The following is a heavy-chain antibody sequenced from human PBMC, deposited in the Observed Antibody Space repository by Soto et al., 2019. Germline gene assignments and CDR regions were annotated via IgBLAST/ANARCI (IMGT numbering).Heavy chain of an antibody. D-gene: IGHD3-16*02. J-gene: IGHJ4*02. Sequence: GESLKISCKGSGYSFTSYWIGWVRQMPGKGLEWMGIIYPGDSDTRYSPSFQGQVTISADKSISTAYLQWSSLKASDTAMYYCARYAAPGSATYRYSPPGGYWGQGTLVTVSS. V-gene: IGHV5-51*01. CDR2: IYPGDSDT. CDR1: GYSFTSYW. CDR3: ARYAAPGSATYRYSPPGGY.